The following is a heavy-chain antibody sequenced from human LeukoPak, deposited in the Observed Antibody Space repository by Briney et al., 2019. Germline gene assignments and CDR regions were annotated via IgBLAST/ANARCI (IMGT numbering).Heavy chain of an antibody. CDR2: ISSSSSYI. J-gene: IGHJ5*02. CDR3: ARDLRLLWFGELSSWFDP. V-gene: IGHV3-21*01. Sequence: GGSLRLSCAASGFTFGSYSMNWVRQAPGKGLEWVSSISSSSSYIYYADSVKGRFTISRDNAKNSLYLQMNSLRAEDTAVYYCARDLRLLWFGELSSWFDPWGQGTLVTVSS. CDR1: GFTFGSYS. D-gene: IGHD3-10*01.